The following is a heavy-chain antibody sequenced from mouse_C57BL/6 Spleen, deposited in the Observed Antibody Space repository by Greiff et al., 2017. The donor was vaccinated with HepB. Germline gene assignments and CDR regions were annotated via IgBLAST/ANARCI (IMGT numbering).Heavy chain of an antibody. Sequence: EVKLMESGPGLVKPSQSLSLTCSVTGYSITSGYYWNWIRQFPGNKLEWMGYISYDGSNNYNPSPKNRISITRDTSKNQFFLKLNSVTTEDTATYYCARDGVTTVVATGYFDYWGQGTTLTVSS. V-gene: IGHV3-6*01. D-gene: IGHD1-1*01. CDR2: ISYDGSN. CDR1: GYSITSGYY. J-gene: IGHJ2*01. CDR3: ARDGVTTVVATGYFDY.